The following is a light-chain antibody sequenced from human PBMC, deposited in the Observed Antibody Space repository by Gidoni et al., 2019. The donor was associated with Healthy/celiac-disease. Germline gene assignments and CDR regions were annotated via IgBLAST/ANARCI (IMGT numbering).Light chain of an antibody. CDR3: QQSYSTPPLT. V-gene: IGKV1-39*01. Sequence: DIQMTQSPSSLSASVGDRVTITCRASQSISSYLNWYQQKPGKAPTRLIYAASSLQSGVPSRFSGSGSGTDFTLTISSLQPEEFATYYCQQSYSTPPLTFGGXTKVEIK. CDR2: AAS. CDR1: QSISSY. J-gene: IGKJ4*01.